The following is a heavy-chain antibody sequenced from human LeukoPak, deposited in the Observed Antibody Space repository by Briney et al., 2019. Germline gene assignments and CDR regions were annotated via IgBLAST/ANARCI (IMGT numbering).Heavy chain of an antibody. CDR1: GFTFSSYT. Sequence: GGSLRLSCAASGFTFSSYTMSWVRRAPGKGLEWVSSISSSSSYIYYADSVKGRFTISRDNAKNSLYLQMNSLRAEDTAVYYCARAGVRGGPIDYWGQGTLVTVSS. D-gene: IGHD3-10*01. J-gene: IGHJ4*02. V-gene: IGHV3-21*01. CDR3: ARAGVRGGPIDY. CDR2: ISSSSSYI.